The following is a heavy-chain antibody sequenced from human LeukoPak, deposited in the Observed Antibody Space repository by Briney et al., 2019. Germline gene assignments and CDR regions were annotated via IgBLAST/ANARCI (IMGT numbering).Heavy chain of an antibody. CDR3: ARGSPLVYY. CDR2: IYYSGST. D-gene: IGHD2-2*01. CDR1: GGSISSYY. J-gene: IGHJ4*02. Sequence: PSETLSLTCTVSGGSISSYYWSWTRQPPGKGLEWIGYIYYSGSTNYNPSLKSRVTISVDTSKNQFSLKLSSVTAADTAVYYCARGSPLVYYWGQGTLVTVSS. V-gene: IGHV4-59*12.